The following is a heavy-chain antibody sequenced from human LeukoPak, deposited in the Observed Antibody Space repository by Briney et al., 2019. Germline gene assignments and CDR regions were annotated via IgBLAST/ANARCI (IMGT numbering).Heavy chain of an antibody. CDR2: IYYSGST. Sequence: SETLSLTCTVSGGSTSSYYWSWIRQPPGKGLEWIGYIYYSGSTNYNPSLKSRVTISLDTSKNQFSLKLSSVTAADTAVYYCARRHHNWDYWGQGTLVTVSS. CDR1: GGSTSSYY. J-gene: IGHJ4*02. CDR3: ARRHHNWDY. D-gene: IGHD5-24*01. V-gene: IGHV4-59*08.